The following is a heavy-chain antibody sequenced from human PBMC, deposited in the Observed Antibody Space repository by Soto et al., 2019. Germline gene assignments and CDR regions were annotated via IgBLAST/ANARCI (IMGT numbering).Heavy chain of an antibody. CDR1: GGSISSYY. CDR2: IYYSGST. J-gene: IGHJ3*02. D-gene: IGHD2-15*01. CDR3: ARGYCSGGSCYSGAFDI. V-gene: IGHV4-59*01. Sequence: PSETLSLTCTVSGGSISSYYWSWIRQPPGKGLEWIGYIYYSGSTNYNPSLKSRVTISVDTSKNQFSLKLSSVTAADTAVYYCARGYCSGGSCYSGAFDIWGQGTMVTVSS.